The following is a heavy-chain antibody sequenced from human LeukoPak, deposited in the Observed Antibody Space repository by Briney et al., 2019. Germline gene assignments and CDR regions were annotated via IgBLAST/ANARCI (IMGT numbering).Heavy chain of an antibody. D-gene: IGHD6-19*01. Sequence: GGSLRLSCAVPGFTFSNYWMTWVRQAPGKGLEWVANIKHDGSGPSYLDSVRGRFTISRDNARNSLSLQMTSLRAEDTAVYYCARAREITVSGTDYFDYWGQGTLVTVSS. CDR3: ARAREITVSGTDYFDY. V-gene: IGHV3-7*01. CDR2: IKHDGSGP. CDR1: GFTFSNYW. J-gene: IGHJ4*02.